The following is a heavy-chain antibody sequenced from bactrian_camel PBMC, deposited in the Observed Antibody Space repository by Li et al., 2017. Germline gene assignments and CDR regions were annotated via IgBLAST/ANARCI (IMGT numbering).Heavy chain of an antibody. V-gene: IGHV3S1*01. CDR3: AARGPYCYTKLSVRDFTY. D-gene: IGHD2*01. CDR1: GYTSSGYC. J-gene: IGHJ6*01. CDR2: IIAGGPST. Sequence: HVQLVESGGGSVQAGGSRRLSCAASGYTSSGYCIAWFRQAPGKEREGVAGIIAGGPSTFYANSVKGRFTITVDNASNTFYLQMNNLQPEDTAMYYCAARGPYCYTKLSVRDFTYWGQGTQVTVS.